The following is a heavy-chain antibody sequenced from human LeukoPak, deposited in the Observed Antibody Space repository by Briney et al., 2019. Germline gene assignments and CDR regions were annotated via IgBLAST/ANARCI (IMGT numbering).Heavy chain of an antibody. J-gene: IGHJ4*02. CDR1: GGSISSSSYY. V-gene: IGHV4-39*07. CDR3: AKSSGWQDY. D-gene: IGHD6-19*01. CDR2: IYYSGST. Sequence: SPSETLSLTCTVSGGSISSSSYYWGWIRQPPGKGLEWIGSIYYSGSTYYNPSLKSRVTISVDKSKNQFSLKLSSVTAADTAVYYCAKSSGWQDYWGQGTLVTVSS.